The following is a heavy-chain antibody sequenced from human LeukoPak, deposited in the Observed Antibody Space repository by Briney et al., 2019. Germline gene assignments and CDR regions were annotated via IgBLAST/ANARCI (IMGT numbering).Heavy chain of an antibody. CDR2: IYTSGST. D-gene: IGHD3-9*01. CDR1: GGSISSYY. Sequence: SETLSLTCTVSGGSISSYYWSWIRQPAGKGLEWIGRIYTSGSTNYNPSLKSRVTISVDTSKNQFSLKLSSVTAADTAVYYCARHGSYYDILTAMDVWGQGTTVTVSS. CDR3: ARHGSYYDILTAMDV. J-gene: IGHJ6*02. V-gene: IGHV4-4*07.